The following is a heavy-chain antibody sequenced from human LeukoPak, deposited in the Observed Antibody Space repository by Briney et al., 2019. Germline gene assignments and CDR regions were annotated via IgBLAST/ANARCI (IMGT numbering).Heavy chain of an antibody. Sequence: ASVKVSCKASGYTFTSYDINWVRQATGQGLEWMGWMNPNSGNTGYAQKFQGRVTMTRNTSISTAYMELSSLRSEDTAVYYCASSAGHDYGDLCDYGMDVWGQGTTVTVSS. CDR3: ASSAGHDYGDLCDYGMDV. D-gene: IGHD4-17*01. J-gene: IGHJ6*02. CDR1: GYTFTSYD. V-gene: IGHV1-8*01. CDR2: MNPNSGNT.